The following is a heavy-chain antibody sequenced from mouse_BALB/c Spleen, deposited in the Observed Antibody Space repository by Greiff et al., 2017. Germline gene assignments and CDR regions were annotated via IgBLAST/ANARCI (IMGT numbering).Heavy chain of an antibody. J-gene: IGHJ2*01. CDR2: ISNLAYSI. CDR1: GFTFSDYG. V-gene: IGHV5-15*02. D-gene: IGHD3-3*01. Sequence: EVQVVESGGGLVQPGGSRKLSCAASGFTFSDYGMAWVRQAPGKGPEWVAFISNLAYSIYYADTVTGRFTISRENAKNTLYLEMSSLRSEDTAMYYCARDGGTGYFDYWGQGTTLTVSS. CDR3: ARDGGTGYFDY.